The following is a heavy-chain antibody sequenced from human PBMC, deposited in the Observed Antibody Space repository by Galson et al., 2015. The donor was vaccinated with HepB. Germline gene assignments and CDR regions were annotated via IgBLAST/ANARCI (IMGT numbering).Heavy chain of an antibody. CDR1: GFAFSSYG. V-gene: IGHV3-30*19. J-gene: IGHJ3*02. D-gene: IGHD6-13*01. CDR3: AREQAAAGAFDI. Sequence: SLRLSCAASGFAFSSYGMHWFRQAPGKGLERVAVISYDGSNKYYADSVKGRFTISRDNSKNTLYLQMNSLRAEDTAVYYCAREQAAAGAFDIWGQGTMVTVSS. CDR2: ISYDGSNK.